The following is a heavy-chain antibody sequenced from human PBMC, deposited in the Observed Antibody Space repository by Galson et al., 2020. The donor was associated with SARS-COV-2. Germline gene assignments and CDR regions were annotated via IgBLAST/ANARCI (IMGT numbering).Heavy chain of an antibody. J-gene: IGHJ3*02. CDR2: IYYSGST. CDR3: ARQMGRWLQLSVAFDI. Sequence: SETLSPTCTISGGSISSSSYYWGWIRQPPGKGLEWIGSIYYSGSTYYNPSLKSRVTISVDTSKNQFSLKLSSVTAADTAVYYCARQMGRWLQLSVAFDIWGQGTMVTVSS. D-gene: IGHD5-12*01. CDR1: GGSISSSSYY. V-gene: IGHV4-39*07.